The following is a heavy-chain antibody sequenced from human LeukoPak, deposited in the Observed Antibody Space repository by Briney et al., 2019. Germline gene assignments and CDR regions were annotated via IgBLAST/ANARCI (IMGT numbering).Heavy chain of an antibody. CDR2: INPNSGGT. Sequence: ASVKVSCKASGYTFTGYYMHWVRQAPGQGLEWMGWINPNSGGTNYAQKFQGRVTMTRDTSISTAYMELSRLRSDDTAVYYCARETRVKNYYGSGSPPLGYWGQGTLVTVSS. CDR3: ARETRVKNYYGSGSPPLGY. D-gene: IGHD3-10*01. V-gene: IGHV1-2*02. CDR1: GYTFTGYY. J-gene: IGHJ4*02.